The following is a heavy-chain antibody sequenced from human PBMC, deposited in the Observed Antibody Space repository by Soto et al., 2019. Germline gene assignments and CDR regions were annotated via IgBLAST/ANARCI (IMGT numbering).Heavy chain of an antibody. J-gene: IGHJ4*02. V-gene: IGHV4-34*01. CDR3: ARGDGRNFDY. Sequence: QVQLQQWGAGLLKPSETLSLTCAVYGGSFSGYYWSWIRQPPGKGLEWIGEINHSGSTNYNPSLXGXVXIXXDTSKNQFSLKLSSVTAADTAVYYCARGDGRNFDYWGQGTLVTVSS. CDR1: GGSFSGYY. CDR2: INHSGST.